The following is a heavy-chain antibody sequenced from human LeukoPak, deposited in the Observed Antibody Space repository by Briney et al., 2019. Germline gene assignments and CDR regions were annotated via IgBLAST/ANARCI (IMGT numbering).Heavy chain of an antibody. J-gene: IGHJ4*02. CDR1: GFTFSSYR. CDR3: AGIYYGSGSFDY. Sequence: GGSLRLSCAASGFTFSSYRMNWVRQAPGEGLEWVSSISSSSSYIYYADSVKGRFTISRDNAKNSLYLQMNSLRAEDTVVYYCAGIYYGSGSFDYWGQGTLVTVSS. CDR2: ISSSSSYI. D-gene: IGHD3-10*01. V-gene: IGHV3-21*01.